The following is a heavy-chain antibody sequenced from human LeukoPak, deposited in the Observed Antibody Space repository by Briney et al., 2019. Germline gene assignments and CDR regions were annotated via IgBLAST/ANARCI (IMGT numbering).Heavy chain of an antibody. CDR1: GFTFNDYA. CDR2: ISSRSTYI. CDR3: SGAYYYDSSAYYDY. Sequence: KPGGSLRLSCAASGFTFNDYAMTWVRQAPGKGLEWVSSISSRSTYIYYADSMKGRFTISRDNAKNSLYLQMNSLRAEDTAVYYCSGAYYYDSSAYYDYWGQGTLVTVSP. V-gene: IGHV3-21*04. D-gene: IGHD3-22*01. J-gene: IGHJ4*02.